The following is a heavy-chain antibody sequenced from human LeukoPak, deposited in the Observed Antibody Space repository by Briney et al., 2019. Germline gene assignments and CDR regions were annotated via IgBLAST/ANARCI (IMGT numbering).Heavy chain of an antibody. D-gene: IGHD6-19*01. CDR2: INPNSGGT. CDR3: ARVEQWLANFDF. CDR1: GYTFSAYY. V-gene: IGHV1-2*02. J-gene: IGHJ4*02. Sequence: ASVKVSCKASGYTFSAYYIHCVRQAPRQEPDWMGWINPNSGGTNYAQKFQGRVTMTRDTSISTAYMELSRLRSDDTAVYYCARVEQWLANFDFWGQGTLVTVSS.